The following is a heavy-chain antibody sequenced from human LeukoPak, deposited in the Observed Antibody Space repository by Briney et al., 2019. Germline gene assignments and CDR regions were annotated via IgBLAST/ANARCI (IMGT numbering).Heavy chain of an antibody. CDR1: GFTFSSYW. D-gene: IGHD3-22*01. Sequence: RGSLRLSCAAPGFTFSSYWMHWVRQAPGKGLVWVSRINSDGSSTSYADSVKGRFTISRENAKNTLYLQMNSLRAEDTAVYYCARVDYSYDTSGSDYNGLDYWGQGTLVTVSS. J-gene: IGHJ4*02. CDR3: ARVDYSYDTSGSDYNGLDY. CDR2: INSDGSST. V-gene: IGHV3-74*01.